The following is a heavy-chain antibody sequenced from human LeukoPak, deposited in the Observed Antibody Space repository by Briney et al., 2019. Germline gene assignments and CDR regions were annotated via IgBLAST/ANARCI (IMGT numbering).Heavy chain of an antibody. V-gene: IGHV3-23*01. CDR1: GFTFSSYA. CDR2: ISGSGGST. J-gene: IGHJ4*02. Sequence: GGSLRLSCAASGFTFSSYAMSWVRQAPGKGLEWVSAISGSGGSTYYADSVKGRFTISRDNSKNTLYLQMNSLRAEDTAVYYCASCYGGNSGCYFDYWGQGTLVTVSS. CDR3: ASCYGGNSGCYFDY. D-gene: IGHD4-23*01.